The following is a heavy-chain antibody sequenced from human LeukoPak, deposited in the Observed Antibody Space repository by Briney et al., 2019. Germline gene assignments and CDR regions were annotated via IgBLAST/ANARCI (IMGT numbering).Heavy chain of an antibody. CDR3: ARGARAGYNLEPFAY. CDR2: IYYRGSA. Sequence: PSETLSLTCTVSGGSMSSYYWSWIRQPPGKGLEWMGYIYYRGSAKYNPSLKSRVTISVDTSKNQFSLKMSSVTAADTAVYYCARGARAGYNLEPFAYWGQGTLVAVSS. V-gene: IGHV4-59*08. CDR1: GGSMSSYY. J-gene: IGHJ4*02. D-gene: IGHD5-24*01.